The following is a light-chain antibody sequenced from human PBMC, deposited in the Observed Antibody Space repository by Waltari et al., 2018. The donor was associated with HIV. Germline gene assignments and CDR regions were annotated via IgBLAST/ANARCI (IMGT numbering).Light chain of an antibody. Sequence: QSSVTQPASVSGSPGQPITISCTGTSSDVGAYNFVSWYQQHPGKAPKLMIYDVSSRPSGVSDRFSGLQAEDEADYYCGSYTSSSTLVFGGGTKLTVL. V-gene: IGLV2-14*03. CDR1: SSDVGAYNF. J-gene: IGLJ3*02. CDR3: GSYTSSSTLV. CDR2: DVS.